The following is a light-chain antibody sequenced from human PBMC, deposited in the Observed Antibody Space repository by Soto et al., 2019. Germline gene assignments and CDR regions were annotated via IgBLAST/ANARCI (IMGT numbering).Light chain of an antibody. CDR3: QQRSNWPPYT. CDR1: QSVGSS. V-gene: IGKV3-11*01. Sequence: EIVLTQSPATLSLSPGERATLSCRASQSVGSSLAWYQQKPGQAPRLLIYETSHRATGIPARFSGSGSGTDFTLTISSLEPEAFAVYYCQQRSNWPPYTFGQGTKLEIK. J-gene: IGKJ2*01. CDR2: ETS.